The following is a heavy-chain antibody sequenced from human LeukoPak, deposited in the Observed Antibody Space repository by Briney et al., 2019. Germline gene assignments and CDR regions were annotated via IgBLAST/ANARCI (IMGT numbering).Heavy chain of an antibody. CDR3: ARDPWTDYYYYYMDV. V-gene: IGHV1-46*01. CDR1: GYTFTSYY. CDR2: INPSGGST. J-gene: IGHJ6*03. D-gene: IGHD3/OR15-3a*01. Sequence: ASVKVSCKASGYTFTSYYMHWVRQAPGQGLEWMGLINPSGGSTSYAQKFQGRVTMTRDMSTSTVYMELSSLRSEDTAVYYCARDPWTDYYYYYMDVWGKGTTVTVSS.